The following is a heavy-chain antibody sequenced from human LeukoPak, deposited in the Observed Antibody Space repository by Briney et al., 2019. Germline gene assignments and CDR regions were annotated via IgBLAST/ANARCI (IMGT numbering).Heavy chain of an antibody. CDR1: GGSISSSSYY. V-gene: IGHV4-39*07. J-gene: IGHJ4*02. CDR2: IYYSGST. D-gene: IGHD3-22*01. CDR3: ARVNYYDRLPDY. Sequence: NASETLSLTCTVSGGSISSSSYYWGWIRQPPVKGLEWIGSIYYSGSTYYNPSLKSRVTISVDTSKNQFSLKLSSVTAADTAVYYCARVNYYDRLPDYWGQGTLVTVSS.